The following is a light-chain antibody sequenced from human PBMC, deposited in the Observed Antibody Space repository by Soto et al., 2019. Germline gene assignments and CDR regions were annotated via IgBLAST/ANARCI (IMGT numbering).Light chain of an antibody. CDR1: SSDVGGYNC. CDR2: EVS. V-gene: IGLV2-8*01. J-gene: IGLJ2*01. CDR3: RAYSGRDTLGV. Sequence: QSALTQPPSASGSPGQSVTISCTGTSSDVGGYNCVSWYQQHPGKAPKLMIYEVSKRPSGVPDRFSGSKSGNAASLTVSWLQAGDEAAYYCRAYSGRDTLGVFGGGTKLTVL.